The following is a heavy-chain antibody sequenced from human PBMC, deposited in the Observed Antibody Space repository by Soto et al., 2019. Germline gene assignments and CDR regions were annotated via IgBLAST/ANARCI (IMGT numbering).Heavy chain of an antibody. CDR3: ARGGCGSNGAFDI. Sequence: GGSLRLSCAASGFTVSSNYMSWVRQAPGKGLEWVSVIYSGGSTYYADSVKGRFTISRDNSKNTLYLQMNSLRAEDTAVYYCARGGCGSNGAFDIWGQGTMVTVSS. V-gene: IGHV3-53*01. D-gene: IGHD4-4*01. CDR2: IYSGGST. CDR1: GFTVSSNY. J-gene: IGHJ3*02.